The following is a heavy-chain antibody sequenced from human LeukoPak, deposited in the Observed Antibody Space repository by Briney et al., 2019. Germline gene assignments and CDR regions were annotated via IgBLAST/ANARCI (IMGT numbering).Heavy chain of an antibody. CDR3: ARVGYSSGYDY. CDR2: INPNSGGT. J-gene: IGHJ4*02. D-gene: IGHD6-19*01. Sequence: ASVKVSCKASGYTFTVYYMHWVRQAPGQGLEWMGLINPNSGGTNYAQKFQGRVTMTRDTYISTAYMELSRLRADDTAVYYCARVGYSSGYDYWGQGTLVTVSS. CDR1: GYTFTVYY. V-gene: IGHV1-2*02.